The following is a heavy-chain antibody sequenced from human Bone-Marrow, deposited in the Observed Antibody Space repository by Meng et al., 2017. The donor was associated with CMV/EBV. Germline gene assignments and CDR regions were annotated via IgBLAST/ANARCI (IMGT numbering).Heavy chain of an antibody. CDR1: TTTS. D-gene: IGHD2-15*01. J-gene: IGHJ5*02. CDR2: TYYLSKWST. Sequence: TTTSCACLLPSPSIRLVRLMRTYYLSKWSTAYAVSVQGRLTITPDTSDNHFSLHLNSVTPEDTAVYYFARDRCICRATKYNWFDPWGQGTLVTVSS. V-gene: IGHV6-1*01. CDR3: ARDRCICRATKYNWFDP.